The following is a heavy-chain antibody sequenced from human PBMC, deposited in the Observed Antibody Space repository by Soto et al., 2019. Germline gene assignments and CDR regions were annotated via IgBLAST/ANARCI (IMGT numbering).Heavy chain of an antibody. D-gene: IGHD6-6*01. Sequence: QITLKESGPTLVKPTQTLTLACTFSGFSLSTRGVGVGWIRQPPGKALEWLALIYWDDDKRYSPSQKSRVTITKDTSKSQVVLRMANMDPVDTATYYCVRRKGSNAVDIWGQGTMVTVSS. J-gene: IGHJ3*02. CDR2: IYWDDDK. V-gene: IGHV2-5*02. CDR3: VRRKGSNAVDI. CDR1: GFSLSTRGVG.